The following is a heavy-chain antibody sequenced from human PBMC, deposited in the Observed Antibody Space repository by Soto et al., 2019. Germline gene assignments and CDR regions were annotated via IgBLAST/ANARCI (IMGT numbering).Heavy chain of an antibody. CDR1: GGTFSRHA. D-gene: IGHD3-22*01. CDR2: IITIFCTA. J-gene: IGHJ4*02. CDR3: ARGWGYDSNDYYYAY. Sequence: QVQLVQSGAEVRKPGSSVKVSCKASGGTFSRHAISWVRQAPGQGLEWMGGIITIFCTANHAQKFQGRVTIITDESTSTVYMELSSLRAEDKAMYYCARGWGYDSNDYYYAYWGQGTLVIVSS. V-gene: IGHV1-69*01.